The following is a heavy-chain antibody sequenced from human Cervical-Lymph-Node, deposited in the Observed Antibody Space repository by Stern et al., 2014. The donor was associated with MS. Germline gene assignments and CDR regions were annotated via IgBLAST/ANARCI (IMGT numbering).Heavy chain of an antibody. CDR3: ARHDGWFDP. Sequence: QVQLQESGPGLVKPSETLSLTCIVSGGSISSPSDYWGWIRQPPGKGLAWIGNIYYRGGTYYNPSLQSRLTISVDTSTNQFSLQLSSVTAADTAVYYCARHDGWFDPWGQGTLVTVSS. CDR2: IYYRGGT. V-gene: IGHV4-39*01. J-gene: IGHJ5*02. CDR1: GGSISSPSDY.